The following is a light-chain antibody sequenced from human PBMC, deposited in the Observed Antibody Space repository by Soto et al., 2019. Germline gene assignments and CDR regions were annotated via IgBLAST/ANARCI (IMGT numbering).Light chain of an antibody. CDR1: QSFSNY. Sequence: EIVLTQSPATLSLSPGERATLCCRASQSFSNYLAWYQQKPGQAPRLLIYDASNRATGIPARFSGSGSGTDFTLPISSLEPEDFAVYYCQQRSNWPLLTFGGGTKVEIK. CDR3: QQRSNWPLLT. V-gene: IGKV3-11*01. CDR2: DAS. J-gene: IGKJ4*01.